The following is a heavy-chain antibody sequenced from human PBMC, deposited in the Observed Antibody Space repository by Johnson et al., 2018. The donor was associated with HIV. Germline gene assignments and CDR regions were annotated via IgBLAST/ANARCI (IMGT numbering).Heavy chain of an antibody. D-gene: IGHD1-26*01. CDR1: GFSVSNYY. CDR2: LFSDGTT. CDR3: TRDPQIVGASDDAFDI. Sequence: VQLVESGGGVVRPGGSLRLSCAASGFSVSNYYMSWVRQAPGKGLEWVSVLFSDGTTYYADSVKGRFTISRDNSKNTLYLQMNSLKTEDTAVYYCTRDPQIVGASDDAFDIWGQGTMVTVSS. J-gene: IGHJ3*02. V-gene: IGHV3-66*01.